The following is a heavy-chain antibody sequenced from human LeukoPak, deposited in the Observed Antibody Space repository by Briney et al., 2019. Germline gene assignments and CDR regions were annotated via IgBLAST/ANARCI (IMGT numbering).Heavy chain of an antibody. J-gene: IGHJ4*02. CDR1: GFTFSSYA. V-gene: IGHV3-23*01. Sequence: GGSLRLSCAASGFTFSSYAMSWARQAPGKGLEWVSAISGSGGSTYYADSVKGRFTISRDNSKNTLYLQMKSLRAEDTAVYYCARERNLEIAVAGTIFDYWGQGTLVTVSS. D-gene: IGHD6-19*01. CDR2: ISGSGGST. CDR3: ARERNLEIAVAGTIFDY.